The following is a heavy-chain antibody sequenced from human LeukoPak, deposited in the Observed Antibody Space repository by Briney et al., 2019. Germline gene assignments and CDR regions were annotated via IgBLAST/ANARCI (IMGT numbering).Heavy chain of an antibody. Sequence: PGGSLRLSCAVSGFTFSTKSMNWVRQAPGKGLEWVSYITADSGTTYYADSVEGRFTISRDNAKNSLLLQMNSLRDEDTAVYYCASRDYFDYWGQGTLVTVSS. V-gene: IGHV3-48*02. CDR3: ASRDYFDY. J-gene: IGHJ4*02. CDR1: GFTFSTKS. CDR2: ITADSGTT.